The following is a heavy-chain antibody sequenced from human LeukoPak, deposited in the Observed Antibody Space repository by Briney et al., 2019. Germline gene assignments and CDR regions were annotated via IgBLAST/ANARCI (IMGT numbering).Heavy chain of an antibody. D-gene: IGHD3-10*01. V-gene: IGHV4-39*01. J-gene: IGHJ6*03. Sequence: SETMSLTCSVSGGSISSTSYYWGWIRQPPGKGLEWIGSIYNTDSTYYNPSLKSRVSISVDTSRNQCSLKLSSMTAADTAVYYCARQISDYYYYYIDVWGQGTTVTVSS. CDR2: IYNTDST. CDR3: ARQISDYYYYYIDV. CDR1: GGSISSTSYY.